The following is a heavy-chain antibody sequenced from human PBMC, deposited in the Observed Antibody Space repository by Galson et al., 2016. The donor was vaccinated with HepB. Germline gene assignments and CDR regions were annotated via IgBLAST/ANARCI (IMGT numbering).Heavy chain of an antibody. CDR2: ISSSSKTA. V-gene: IGHV3-48*04. Sequence: SLRLSCAASTSTFRNYGWNWVRQAPGKGLEWVSFISSSSKTAYYADSVKGRFTISRDNAGNLLYLEMYSLKTEDTAVYYCAVDVSWLGVGEFDYWGQGALVTVSS. CDR3: AVDVSWLGVGEFDY. D-gene: IGHD3-10*01. CDR1: TSTFRNYG. J-gene: IGHJ4*02.